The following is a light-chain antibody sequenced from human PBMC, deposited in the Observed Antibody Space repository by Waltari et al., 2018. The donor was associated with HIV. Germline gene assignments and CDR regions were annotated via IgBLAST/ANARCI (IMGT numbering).Light chain of an antibody. V-gene: IGLV6-57*03. CDR2: EDT. CDR3: QSYDNANPSI. CDR1: SGNIASNH. J-gene: IGLJ1*01. Sequence: NFVLTQPHSVSESPGKTVTISCARSSGNIASNHVQWYQQRPGSAPTPVIYEDTQRPSGVPDRVSGAIDSSSNSASLTIYELRTEDEADYYCQSYDNANPSIFGTGTRVTVL.